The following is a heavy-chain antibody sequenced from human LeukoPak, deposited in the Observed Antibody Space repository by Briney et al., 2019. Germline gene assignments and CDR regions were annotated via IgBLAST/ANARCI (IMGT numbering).Heavy chain of an antibody. CDR1: GYTFTGYY. Sequence: ASVKVSCKASGYTFTGYYMHWVRQAPGQGLEWMGWINPNSGGTNYAQKFQGRVTMTRDTSISTAYMELSRLRSDDTAVYYCARWGGYCSGGSCYTPRYYYGMDVWGQEATVTVSS. D-gene: IGHD2-15*01. J-gene: IGHJ6*02. CDR2: INPNSGGT. CDR3: ARWGGYCSGGSCYTPRYYYGMDV. V-gene: IGHV1-2*02.